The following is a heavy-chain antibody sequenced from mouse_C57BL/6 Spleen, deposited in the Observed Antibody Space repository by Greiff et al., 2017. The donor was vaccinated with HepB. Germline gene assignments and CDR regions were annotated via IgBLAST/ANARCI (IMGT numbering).Heavy chain of an antibody. J-gene: IGHJ2*01. V-gene: IGHV1-53*01. D-gene: IGHD2-4*01. CDR3: ARMRVYDYDRAFGY. Sequence: QVQLKQPGTELVKPGASVKLSCKASGYTFTSYWMHWVKQRPGQGLEWIGNINPSNGGTNYNEKFKSKATLTVDKSSSTAYMQLSSLTSEDSAVYYCARMRVYDYDRAFGYWGQGTTLTVSS. CDR1: GYTFTSYW. CDR2: INPSNGGT.